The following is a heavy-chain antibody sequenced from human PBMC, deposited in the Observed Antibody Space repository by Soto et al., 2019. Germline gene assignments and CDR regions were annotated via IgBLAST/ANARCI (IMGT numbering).Heavy chain of an antibody. CDR3: ARGSSGLDAFDI. D-gene: IGHD6-25*01. CDR2: IWYDGSNK. Sequence: GGSLRLSCAASGFTFSSYGMHWVLQAPGKGLEWVAVIWYDGSNKYYADSVKGRFTISRDNSKNTLYLQMNSLRAEDTAVYYCARGSSGLDAFDIWGQGTMVTVSS. J-gene: IGHJ3*02. V-gene: IGHV3-33*01. CDR1: GFTFSSYG.